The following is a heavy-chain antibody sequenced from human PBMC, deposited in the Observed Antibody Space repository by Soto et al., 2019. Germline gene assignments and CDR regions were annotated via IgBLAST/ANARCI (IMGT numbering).Heavy chain of an antibody. Sequence: SVKISCKASGGNFGSYSISWVRQAPGQGLEWMGGIIGIFGTANYAQKFQGRVTITADKSTSTAYMELSSLRSEDTAVYYCARQQGTAAANDDWGHVTPVTVPS. V-gene: IGHV1-69*06. J-gene: IGHJ4*01. CDR1: GGNFGSYS. CDR3: ARQQGTAAANDD. CDR2: IIGIFGTA. D-gene: IGHD6-13*01.